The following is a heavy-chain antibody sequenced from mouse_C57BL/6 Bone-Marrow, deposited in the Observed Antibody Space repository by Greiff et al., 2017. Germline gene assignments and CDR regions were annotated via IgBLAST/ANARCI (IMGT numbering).Heavy chain of an antibody. J-gene: IGHJ3*01. CDR3: ARRITGRRAWFAY. CDR2: ISGGGGNT. D-gene: IGHD4-1*01. CDR1: GFTFSSYT. Sequence: DVHLVESGGGLVKPGGSLKLSCAASGFTFSSYTMSWVRQTPEKRLEWVATISGGGGNTYYPDSVKGRFTISRDNAKNTLYLQMSSLRSEDTALYYCARRITGRRAWFAYWGQGTLVTVSA. V-gene: IGHV5-9*01.